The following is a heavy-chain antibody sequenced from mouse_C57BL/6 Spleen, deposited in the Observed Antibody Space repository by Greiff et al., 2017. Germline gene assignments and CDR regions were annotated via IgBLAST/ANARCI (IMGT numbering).Heavy chain of an antibody. J-gene: IGHJ3*01. D-gene: IGHD2-5*01. CDR1: GYTFTSYW. Sequence: VQLQQSGAELVKPGASVKLSCKASGYTFTSYWMHWVKQRPGRGLEWIGRIDPNSGGTKYNEKFKSKATLTVAKPSSTAYMQLSSLTSEYSAVYYCAPAYYSNYGLCAYWGQGTLVTVSA. CDR2: IDPNSGGT. V-gene: IGHV1-72*01. CDR3: APAYYSNYGLCAY.